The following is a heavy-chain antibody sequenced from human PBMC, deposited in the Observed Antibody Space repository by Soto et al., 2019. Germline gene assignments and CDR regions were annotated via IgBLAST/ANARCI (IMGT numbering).Heavy chain of an antibody. CDR1: GYTFTSYG. D-gene: IGHD5-18*01. Sequence: QVQLVQSGAEVKKPGASVKVSCKASGYTFTSYGISWVRQAPGQGLEWMGWISAYNGNTNYAQKLQGRVTMTTDTSTSTAYMELRSLRSDDTAVYYCARVKYSPTYYYYCGMDVWGQGTTVTVSS. J-gene: IGHJ6*02. V-gene: IGHV1-18*01. CDR2: ISAYNGNT. CDR3: ARVKYSPTYYYYCGMDV.